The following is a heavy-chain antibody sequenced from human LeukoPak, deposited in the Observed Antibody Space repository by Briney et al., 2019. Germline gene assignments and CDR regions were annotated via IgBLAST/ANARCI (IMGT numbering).Heavy chain of an antibody. J-gene: IGHJ4*02. CDR1: GFTFSSYE. CDR3: ARGRQQLYDY. D-gene: IGHD6-13*01. Sequence: PGGSLRLSCAASGFTFSSYEMNWVRQAPGKGLEWVSYIGSSGSTIYYADSVKGRFTISRDNAKNSLYLQMNSLRAEDTAVYYCARGRQQLYDYWGQGTLVTVSS. V-gene: IGHV3-48*03. CDR2: IGSSGSTI.